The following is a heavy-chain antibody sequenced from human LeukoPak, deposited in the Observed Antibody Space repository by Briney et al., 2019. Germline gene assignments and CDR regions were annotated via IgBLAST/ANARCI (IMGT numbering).Heavy chain of an antibody. V-gene: IGHV4-38-2*02. Sequence: SETLSLTCTVSGYSISSGYYWGWIRQPPGKGLEWIGSIYHSGSTYYNPSLKSRVTISVDTSKNQFSLKLSSVTAADTAVYYCARDRLNYYDSSGSENYFDYWGQRTLVTVFS. CDR3: ARDRLNYYDSSGSENYFDY. CDR1: GYSISSGYY. D-gene: IGHD3-22*01. CDR2: IYHSGST. J-gene: IGHJ4*02.